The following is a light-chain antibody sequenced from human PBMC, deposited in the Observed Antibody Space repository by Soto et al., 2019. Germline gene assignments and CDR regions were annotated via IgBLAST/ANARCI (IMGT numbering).Light chain of an antibody. Sequence: QSVLTQSPSVSGAPGQRVSISCTGTSSNIGAGFDVHWYQQLPATAPKLLIYGNNNRPSGVPDRFSGSKSGTSASLAITGLQAEDEADDSCQSYDTSLSGGSVFGTGTKLTVL. CDR3: QSYDTSLSGGSV. V-gene: IGLV1-40*01. CDR1: SSNIGAGFD. CDR2: GNN. J-gene: IGLJ1*01.